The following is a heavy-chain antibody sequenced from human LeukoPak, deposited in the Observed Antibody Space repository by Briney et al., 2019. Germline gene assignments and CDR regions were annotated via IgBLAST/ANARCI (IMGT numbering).Heavy chain of an antibody. D-gene: IGHD3/OR15-3a*01. Sequence: GGSLRLSCAASGFTFSSYAMSWVRQASGKGLEWVSAISGSGGSTYYADSVKGRFTISRDNSKNTLYLQMNSLRAEDTAVYYCAKDPGLDDDPFFDYWGQGTLVTVSS. CDR2: ISGSGGST. J-gene: IGHJ4*02. CDR1: GFTFSSYA. V-gene: IGHV3-23*01. CDR3: AKDPGLDDDPFFDY.